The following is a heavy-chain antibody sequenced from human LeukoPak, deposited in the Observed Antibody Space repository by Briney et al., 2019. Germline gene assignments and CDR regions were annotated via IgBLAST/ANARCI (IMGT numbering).Heavy chain of an antibody. J-gene: IGHJ4*02. CDR2: IHIDGSVT. D-gene: IGHD6-19*01. CDR3: AKTRAIAVAGYIDY. CDR1: GFTFSSYW. V-gene: IGHV3-74*01. Sequence: QSGGSLRLSCAASGFTFSSYWMHWVRQAPGKGLVWVSRIHIDGSVTTYADSVKGRFTISRDNSKNTLYLQMNSLRAEDTAVYYCAKTRAIAVAGYIDYWGQGTLVTVSS.